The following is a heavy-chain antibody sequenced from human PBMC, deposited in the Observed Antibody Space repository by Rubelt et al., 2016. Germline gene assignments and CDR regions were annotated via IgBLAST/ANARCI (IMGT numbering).Heavy chain of an antibody. CDR1: GFTFSSYA. J-gene: IGHJ3*02. D-gene: IGHD3-3*01. Sequence: VQLVESGGGLVQPGGSLRLSCAASGFTFSSYAMHWVRQAPGKGLEWVAVISYDGSNKYYADSVKGRFTISRDNSKNTLYLQMNSLRTEDTALYYCANLGRIFKDFWSGYYTAYDAFDIWGQGTMVTVSS. CDR2: ISYDGSNK. CDR3: ANLGRIFKDFWSGYYTAYDAFDI. V-gene: IGHV3-30*04.